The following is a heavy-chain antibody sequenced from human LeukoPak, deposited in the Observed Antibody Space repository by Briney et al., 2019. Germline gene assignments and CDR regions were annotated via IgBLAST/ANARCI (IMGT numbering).Heavy chain of an antibody. CDR2: IWYDGSNK. CDR3: ARDSNPYCSSTSCYYFDY. J-gene: IGHJ4*02. CDR1: GFTFSSYG. D-gene: IGHD2-2*01. V-gene: IGHV3-33*01. Sequence: PGGSLRLSCAASGFTFSSYGMHWVRQAPGKGLEWVAVIWYDGSNKYYADSVKGRFTISRDNSKNTLYLQMNSLRAEDTAVYYCARDSNPYCSSTSCYYFDYWGQGTLVTVSS.